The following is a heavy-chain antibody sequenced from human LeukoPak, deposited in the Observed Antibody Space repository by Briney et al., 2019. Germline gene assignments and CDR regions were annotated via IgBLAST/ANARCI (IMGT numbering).Heavy chain of an antibody. Sequence: GGSLRLSCAVSGFTFSRYWMNWVRRAPGKGLEWVANIKEDGSEKNYVDSVKGRFTISRDNAKNSLYLQMNSLRAEDTALYYCARVRYMDVWGKGTTVTVSS. CDR3: ARVRYMDV. J-gene: IGHJ6*03. V-gene: IGHV3-7*01. CDR1: GFTFSRYW. CDR2: IKEDGSEK.